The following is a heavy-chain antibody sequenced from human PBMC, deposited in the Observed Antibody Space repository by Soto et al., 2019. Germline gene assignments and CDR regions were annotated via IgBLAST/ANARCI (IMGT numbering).Heavy chain of an antibody. CDR1: GYTVTDYA. CDR3: ARGHSGWYYLGDN. Sequence: QVHLLQSGAEVKKPGASVKVSCKASGYTVTDYAIYWVRQAPGQSLEWMGWITPGDGKTGYSEKFQGRVTNTWDTSATTVYMELSSLTSEDTAVYYCARGHSGWYYLGDNWGQGTLVTVSS. V-gene: IGHV1-3*01. J-gene: IGHJ4*02. D-gene: IGHD6-19*01. CDR2: ITPGDGKT.